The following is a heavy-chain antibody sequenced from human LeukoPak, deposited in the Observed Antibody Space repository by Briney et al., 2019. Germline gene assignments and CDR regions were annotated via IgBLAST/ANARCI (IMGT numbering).Heavy chain of an antibody. Sequence: SETLSLTCTVSGGSISSSSYYWGWIRQPPGKGLEWIGSIYYSGSTYYNPSLKSRVTISVDTSKNQFSLKLSSVTAADTAVYYCALVLTGYYREVDYWGQGTLVTVSS. CDR1: GGSISSSSYY. V-gene: IGHV4-39*07. CDR3: ALVLTGYYREVDY. D-gene: IGHD3-9*01. J-gene: IGHJ4*02. CDR2: IYYSGST.